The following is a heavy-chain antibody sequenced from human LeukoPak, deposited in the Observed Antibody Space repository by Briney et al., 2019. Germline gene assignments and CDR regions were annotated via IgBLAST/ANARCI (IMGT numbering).Heavy chain of an antibody. CDR2: VGVTGATT. J-gene: IGHJ4*02. Sequence: PGGSLRLSCAASGFTFSSYVISWARQARGKGLEWVSAVGVTGATTFYADSVKGRFTISRDNSKNTLYLQMNSLRAEDTAVYYCAKAQRNSWLVPFDYWGQGTLVTVSS. D-gene: IGHD6-19*01. V-gene: IGHV3-23*01. CDR3: AKAQRNSWLVPFDY. CDR1: GFTFSSYV.